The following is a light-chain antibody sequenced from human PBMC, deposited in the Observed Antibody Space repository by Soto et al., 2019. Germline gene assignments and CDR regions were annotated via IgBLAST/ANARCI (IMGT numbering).Light chain of an antibody. Sequence: DIQMTQSPSTLSASVGDRVTITCRASQSISSWLAWYQQKPGKAPKLLIYDASSLESGVPSRFSGSGSGTEFTLTISSLQSEDFATYYCQQYNQWPLILTFGPGTKVDIK. CDR1: QSISSW. CDR2: DAS. V-gene: IGKV1-5*01. CDR3: QQYNQWPLILT. J-gene: IGKJ3*01.